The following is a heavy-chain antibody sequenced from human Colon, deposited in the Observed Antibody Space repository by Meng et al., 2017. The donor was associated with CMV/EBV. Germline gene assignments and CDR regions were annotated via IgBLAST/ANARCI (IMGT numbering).Heavy chain of an antibody. CDR1: GFTFSDWG. CDR3: ARNRLECGGDCYFADS. CDR2: IYSGGNKE. D-gene: IGHD2-21*02. Sequence: GGSLRLSCVASGFTFSDWGMHWVRQTPGKGLEWLAFIYSGGNKEFYADSVKGRFTISRDNSRDTLYLQMNILSAEDTAVYYCARNRLECGGDCYFADSGGQGTLVTVSS. V-gene: IGHV3-30*02. J-gene: IGHJ4*02.